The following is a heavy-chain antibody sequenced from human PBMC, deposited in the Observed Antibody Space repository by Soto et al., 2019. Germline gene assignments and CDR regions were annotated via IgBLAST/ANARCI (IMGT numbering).Heavy chain of an antibody. V-gene: IGHV4-34*01. CDR2: INHSGST. J-gene: IGHJ4*02. D-gene: IGHD4-17*01. CDR3: ARDPDGDIPINY. Sequence: SGTLSLTCAIYGGSFSGYYWSWLRQPPGKGLEWIGEINHSGSTNYNPSLKSRVTISIDKSKNQFSLKLSSVTAADTAVYYCARDPDGDIPINYWGQGTLVTVSS. CDR1: GGSFSGYY.